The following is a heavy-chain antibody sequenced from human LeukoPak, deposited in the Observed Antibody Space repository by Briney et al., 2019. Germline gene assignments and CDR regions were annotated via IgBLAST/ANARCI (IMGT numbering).Heavy chain of an antibody. J-gene: IGHJ5*02. V-gene: IGHV3-23*01. D-gene: IGHD3-3*01. Sequence: GGSLRLSCAASGFTFSSYAMSWVRQAPGKGLEWVSAISGSGDSTYYADSVKGRFTISRDNSKNTLYLQMNSLRAEDTAVYYCAKGAGYDFWSGYYTSWGQGTLVTVSS. CDR3: AKGAGYDFWSGYYTS. CDR2: ISGSGDST. CDR1: GFTFSSYA.